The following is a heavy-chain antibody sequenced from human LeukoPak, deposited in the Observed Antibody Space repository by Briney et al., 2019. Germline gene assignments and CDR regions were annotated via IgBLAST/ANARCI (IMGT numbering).Heavy chain of an antibody. CDR1: GYSFTSYW. CDR2: IDPSDSYT. D-gene: IGHD1/OR15-1a*01. Sequence: GESLKISCKGSGYSFTSYWISWVRQVPGKGLEWMGRIDPSDSYTNYSPSFQGHVTISADKSISTAYLQWSSLKASDTAMYYCAGNNYYYYGMDVWGQGTTVTVSS. CDR3: AGNNYYYYGMDV. J-gene: IGHJ6*02. V-gene: IGHV5-10-1*01.